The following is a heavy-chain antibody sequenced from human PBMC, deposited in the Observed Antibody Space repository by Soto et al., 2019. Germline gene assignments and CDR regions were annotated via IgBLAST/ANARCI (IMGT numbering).Heavy chain of an antibody. CDR1: GGSFSGYY. Sequence: SETLSLTCAVYGGSFSGYYWSWIRQPPWKGLEWIGEINHSGSTNYNPSLKSRVTISVDTSKNQFSLKLSSVTAADTAVYYCARVPLGYCSSTSYNYYYYGMDVWGQGTTVTVSS. D-gene: IGHD2-2*01. V-gene: IGHV4-34*01. J-gene: IGHJ6*02. CDR2: INHSGST. CDR3: ARVPLGYCSSTSYNYYYYGMDV.